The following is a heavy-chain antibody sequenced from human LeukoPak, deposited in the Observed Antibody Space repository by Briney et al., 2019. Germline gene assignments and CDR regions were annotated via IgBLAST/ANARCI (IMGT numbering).Heavy chain of an antibody. CDR2: ISSDGKTE. V-gene: IGHV3-30*18. J-gene: IGHJ4*02. Sequence: GGSQRLSCVASGFTFSSYGMHWVRQAPGKGLEWVAVISSDGKTEIYADSVRGRFTISRDNSKGTHYLQMNSLRSEDTAVYYCAKAQSTLISRSFDCWGQGALVTVSS. CDR3: AKAQSTLISRSFDC. D-gene: IGHD3-10*01. CDR1: GFTFSSYG.